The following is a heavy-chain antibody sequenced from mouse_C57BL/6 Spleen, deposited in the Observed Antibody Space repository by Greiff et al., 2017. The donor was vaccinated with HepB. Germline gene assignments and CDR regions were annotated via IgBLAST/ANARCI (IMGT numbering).Heavy chain of an antibody. CDR3: ARKDVYDGYDFDY. CDR2: ISSGSSTI. D-gene: IGHD2-2*01. CDR1: GFTFSDYG. V-gene: IGHV5-17*01. Sequence: EVQLVESGGGLVKPGGSLKLSCAASGFTFSDYGMHWVRQAPEKGLEWVAYISSGSSTIYYADTVKGRFTISRDNAKNTLFLQMTSLRSEDTAMYYCARKDVYDGYDFDYWGQGTTLTVSS. J-gene: IGHJ2*01.